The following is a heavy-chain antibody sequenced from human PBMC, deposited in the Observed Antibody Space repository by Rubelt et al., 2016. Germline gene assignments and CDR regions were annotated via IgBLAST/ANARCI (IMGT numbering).Heavy chain of an antibody. V-gene: IGHV4-39*01. CDR2: IYYSGST. Sequence: QPQLQESGPGLVKPSETLSLTCTVSGGSISSSSYYWGWIRQPPGKGLEWIGSIYYSGSTYYNPSLKSRVTLSVDTSKNQFSLKLSSVTAADTAVYYCAGRYDSSGYYSLLYGMDVWGQGTTVTVSS. J-gene: IGHJ6*02. D-gene: IGHD3-22*01. CDR1: GGSISSSSYY. CDR3: AGRYDSSGYYSLLYGMDV.